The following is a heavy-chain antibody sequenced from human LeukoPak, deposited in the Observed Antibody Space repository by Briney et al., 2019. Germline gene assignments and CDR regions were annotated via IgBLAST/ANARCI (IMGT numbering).Heavy chain of an antibody. CDR3: ARVGYSSSWERRGWFDP. V-gene: IGHV4-61*02. Sequence: TLCLTPAVSRVSPSGGGDNWGSICQPPGERPWWILGVYTSGSTNYNPSLKSRVTISVDTSKNQFSLKLSSVTAADTAVYYCARVGYSSSWERRGWFDPWGQGTLVTVSS. CDR2: VYTSGST. CDR1: RVSPSGGGDN. D-gene: IGHD6-13*01. J-gene: IGHJ5*02.